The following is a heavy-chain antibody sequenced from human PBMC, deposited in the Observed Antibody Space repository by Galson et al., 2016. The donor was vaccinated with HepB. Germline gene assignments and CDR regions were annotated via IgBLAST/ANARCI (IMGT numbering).Heavy chain of an antibody. CDR2: IVPTIYGTP. V-gene: IGHV1-69*13. CDR3: ARRGTYYYDSSGYADWFDP. J-gene: IGHJ5*02. D-gene: IGHD3-22*01. Sequence: SVKVSCKASGGTFTWVRQAPGQGLEWMGGIVPTIYGTPSYAQKFQGRVTIIADESKSTAYMELSSLKSEDTAVYYCARRGTYYYDSSGYADWFDPWGQGTLVTVSS. CDR1: GGTFT.